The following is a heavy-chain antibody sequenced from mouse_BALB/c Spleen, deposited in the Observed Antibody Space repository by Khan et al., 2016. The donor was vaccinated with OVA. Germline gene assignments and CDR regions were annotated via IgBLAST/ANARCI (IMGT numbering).Heavy chain of an antibody. V-gene: IGHV1-31*01. CDR1: GYSFTSYY. D-gene: IGHD2-2*01. CDR3: TRHGYVAWFTY. CDR2: IDPFSGGS. J-gene: IGHJ3*01. Sequence: EVQLQESGPELMKPGASVKISCKASGYSFTSYYIHWVMQRHGESLEWIGYIDPFSGGSTYNQKFKGKATLTVDKSSNTAYIHLSNLTSEDSAVYYCTRHGYVAWFTYWGQGTLVTVSA.